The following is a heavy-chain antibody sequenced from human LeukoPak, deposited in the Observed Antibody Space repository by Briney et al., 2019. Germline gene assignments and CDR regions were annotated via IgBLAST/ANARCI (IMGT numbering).Heavy chain of an antibody. CDR3: ARQSRSAWYVFDF. Sequence: RGESLRISCKGSGYSFTSNWISWVRQMPGKGLEWMGRIDPTDSYTYYSPSFQGHVTISTDKSITTAFLQWSSLRASDTAIYYRARQSRSAWYVFDFWGQGTLVTVSS. D-gene: IGHD6-19*01. V-gene: IGHV5-10-1*01. CDR2: IDPTDSYT. J-gene: IGHJ4*02. CDR1: GYSFTSNW.